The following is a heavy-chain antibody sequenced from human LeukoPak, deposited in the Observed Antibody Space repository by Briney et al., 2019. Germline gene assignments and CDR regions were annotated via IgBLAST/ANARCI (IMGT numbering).Heavy chain of an antibody. Sequence: PGGSLRLSCAASGFTFSSYAMHWVRQAPGKGLEWVAVISYDGSNKYYPDSVKGRFTISRDNSKNTLYLQMNSLRAEDTAVYYCARDWRMVFDYWGQGTLVTVSS. D-gene: IGHD3-10*01. CDR3: ARDWRMVFDY. V-gene: IGHV3-30-3*01. CDR1: GFTFSSYA. CDR2: ISYDGSNK. J-gene: IGHJ4*02.